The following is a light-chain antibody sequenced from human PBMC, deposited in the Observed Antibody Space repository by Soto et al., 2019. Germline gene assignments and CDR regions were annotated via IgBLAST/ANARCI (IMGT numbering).Light chain of an antibody. J-gene: IGKJ1*01. V-gene: IGKV1-5*01. CDR1: QSISSW. Sequence: DIQMTQSPSTPAASAGDRVTITCRASQSISSWLAWYQQKPGKAPKLLIYDASSLESGVPSRFSGSGSGTEVTLTISSLQPDDFATYYCQQYNSYSGTFGQGTKVDI. CDR3: QQYNSYSGT. CDR2: DAS.